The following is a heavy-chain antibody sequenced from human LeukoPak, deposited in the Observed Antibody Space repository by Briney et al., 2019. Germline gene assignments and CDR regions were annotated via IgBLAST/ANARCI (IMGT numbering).Heavy chain of an antibody. D-gene: IGHD3-16*02. CDR2: IKSKTDGGTT. J-gene: IGHJ4*02. Sequence: NTGGSLRLSCAASGFTFSNAWMSWVRQAPGKGLEWVGRIKSKTDGGTTDYAAPVKGRFTISRDDSKNTLYLQLNSLKTEDTAMYYCTIDYDYAWGSYRLGYWGRGTLVTASS. CDR1: GFTFSNAW. CDR3: TIDYDYAWGSYRLGY. V-gene: IGHV3-15*01.